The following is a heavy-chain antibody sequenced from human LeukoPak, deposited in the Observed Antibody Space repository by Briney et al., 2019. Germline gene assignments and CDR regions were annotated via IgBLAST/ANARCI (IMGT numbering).Heavy chain of an antibody. CDR3: ARRTGYYEGFDY. D-gene: IGHD3/OR15-3a*01. J-gene: IGHJ4*02. Sequence: SEILSLTCTVSGGCINNYYWSWIRQPPGNGLELIGYIYYSGSTNYNTSLKSRVTMPVDTSKNQFSPKVNPVTAADTAVYYCARRTGYYEGFDYWGQGTLVTVSS. CDR2: IYYSGST. V-gene: IGHV4-59*01. CDR1: GGCINNYY.